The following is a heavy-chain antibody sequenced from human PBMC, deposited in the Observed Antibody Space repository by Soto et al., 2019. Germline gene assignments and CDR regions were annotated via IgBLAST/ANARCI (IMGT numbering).Heavy chain of an antibody. Sequence: PGESLKISCKASGYSFTSYWLSWVRQMPGTGLEWMGRIDPSDSYTNYSPSFQGHVTISADKSISTAYLQWSSLKASDTAMYYCARSEPPPPTSYYYYGMDVWGQGTTVTVSS. J-gene: IGHJ6*02. CDR2: IDPSDSYT. CDR1: GYSFTSYW. V-gene: IGHV5-10-1*01. CDR3: ARSEPPPPTSYYYYGMDV.